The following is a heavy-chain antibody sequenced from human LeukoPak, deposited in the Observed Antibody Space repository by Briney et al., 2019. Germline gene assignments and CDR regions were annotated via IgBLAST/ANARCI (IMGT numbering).Heavy chain of an antibody. V-gene: IGHV3-23*01. J-gene: IGHJ3*01. Sequence: PGGSLRLSCAASGFTFSTYAMSWVRQAPGKGLQWVSAISGSGETTYDADSVKGRFTLSRDNSKITLYLQMNSLRAEDTAVYYCAKDRRTVDAFDVWGQGTMVIVSS. CDR3: AKDRRTVDAFDV. D-gene: IGHD1-1*01. CDR1: GFTFSTYA. CDR2: ISGSGETT.